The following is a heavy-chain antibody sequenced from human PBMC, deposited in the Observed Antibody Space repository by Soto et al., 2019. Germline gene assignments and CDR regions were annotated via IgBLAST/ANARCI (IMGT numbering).Heavy chain of an antibody. V-gene: IGHV4-39*01. D-gene: IGHD3-22*01. CDR1: GGSILDSTYY. CDR3: ARQASGYYYGWFDP. CDR2: IFYSGGT. J-gene: IGHJ5*02. Sequence: PSETLSLTCTVSGGSILDSTYYWAWIRQSPGKGLEWIGTIFYSGGTSYTPSLKSRVTMSVDTSNNQFSLKLSSVTAADTAVYYCARQASGYYYGWFDPWGQGTLVTVS.